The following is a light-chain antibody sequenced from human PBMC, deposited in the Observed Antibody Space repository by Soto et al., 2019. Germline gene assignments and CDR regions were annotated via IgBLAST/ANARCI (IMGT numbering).Light chain of an antibody. CDR2: DVS. CDR1: QNVYNN. CDR3: QQYNNWPRT. J-gene: IGKJ1*01. Sequence: DIVMTQSPATLSVSPGGRATLSCRASQNVYNNLAWYQQRPSQAPRLLIFDVSSRASDIPTRFSGSGSGTDFTLTITSLQSEDFAIYYCQQYNNWPRTFGQGTTVEI. V-gene: IGKV3-15*01.